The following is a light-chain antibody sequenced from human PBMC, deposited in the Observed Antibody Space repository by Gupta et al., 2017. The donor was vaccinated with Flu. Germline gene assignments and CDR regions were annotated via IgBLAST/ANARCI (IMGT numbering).Light chain of an antibody. CDR2: EVS. CDR1: QSLVYKIGITY. Sequence: DVVLSQPPLPLSVTLGQAASISCRSSQSLVYKIGITYLTLFQQRAGESPRRLYYEVSNRDSVVPDICGGSGSVTYFILKISRVEAEDVGFYCCMRGTHPWIFGQGTRLEIK. CDR3: MRGTHPWI. V-gene: IGKV2-30*01. J-gene: IGKJ2*01.